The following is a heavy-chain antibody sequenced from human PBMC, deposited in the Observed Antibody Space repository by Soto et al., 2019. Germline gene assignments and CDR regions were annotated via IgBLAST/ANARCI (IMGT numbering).Heavy chain of an antibody. CDR1: GGSISSGGYY. Sequence: SETRSLNCPVSGGSISSGGYYWSWIRQHPGKGLEWIGYIYYSGSTYYNPSLKSRVTISDDTSKNQFSLKLSSVTAADTAVYYCARAAGGMDVWGQGTTGTVSS. CDR2: IYYSGST. CDR3: ARAAGGMDV. J-gene: IGHJ6*02. V-gene: IGHV4-31*03.